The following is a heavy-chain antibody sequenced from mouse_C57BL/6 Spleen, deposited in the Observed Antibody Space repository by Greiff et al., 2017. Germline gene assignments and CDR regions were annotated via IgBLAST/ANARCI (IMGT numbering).Heavy chain of an antibody. V-gene: IGHV1-64*01. CDR2: IHPNSGST. CDR1: GYTFTSYW. Sequence: QVQLQQPGAELVKPGASVKLSCKASGYTFTSYWMHWVKQRPGQGLEWIGMIHPNSGSTNYNEKFKSKATLTVDKSSSTAYMQLSSLTSEDSAVYYCARTDYYGSSGYWGQGTTLTVSS. J-gene: IGHJ2*01. D-gene: IGHD1-1*01. CDR3: ARTDYYGSSGY.